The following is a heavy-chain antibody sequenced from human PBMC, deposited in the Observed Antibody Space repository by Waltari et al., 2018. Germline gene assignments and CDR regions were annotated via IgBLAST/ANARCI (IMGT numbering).Heavy chain of an antibody. V-gene: IGHV4-59*08. J-gene: IGHJ3*02. CDR3: ARLNDFWSGYYTYGAFDI. CDR2: IYYSGST. D-gene: IGHD3-3*01. Sequence: QVQLQESGPGLVKPSETLSLTCPVPGGSISSSYWSWIRQPPGKGLGWVGDIYYSGSTNYNPSLKSRVTISVDTSKNQFSLKLGSVTAADTAVYYCARLNDFWSGYYTYGAFDIWGQGTMVTVSS. CDR1: GGSISSSY.